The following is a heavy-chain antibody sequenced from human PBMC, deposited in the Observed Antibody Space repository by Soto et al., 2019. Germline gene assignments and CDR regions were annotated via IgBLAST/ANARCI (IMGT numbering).Heavy chain of an antibody. V-gene: IGHV1-2*04. D-gene: IGHD3-10*01. CDR3: ARAKNFGSGELDY. CDR2: VNPISGGT. J-gene: IGHJ4*02. CDR1: GYTFTGHY. Sequence: QVQLVQSGAEVKKPGASVKVSCKASGYTFTGHYILWVRQAPGQGLEWMGWVNPISGGTIYAQKFLGWVTMTRDTSTSTGYLELRSLTSDATAVYYCARAKNFGSGELDYWGQGTLVTVSS.